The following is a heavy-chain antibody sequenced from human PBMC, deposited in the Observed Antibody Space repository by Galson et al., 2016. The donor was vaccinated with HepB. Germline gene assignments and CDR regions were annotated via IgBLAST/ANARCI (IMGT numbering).Heavy chain of an antibody. D-gene: IGHD6-13*01. CDR2: AYYRSKWDN. J-gene: IGHJ4*02. CDR3: ARDLSSSWFPFDY. V-gene: IGHV6-1*01. CDR1: GDSVSSNSAA. Sequence: CAISGDSVSSNSAAWNWIRQSPSRGLEWQGRAYYRSKWDNDYAVSVKSRITINPDTSKNQFSLQLNSVTPEDTAVYYCARDLSSSWFPFDYWGQGTLVTVSS.